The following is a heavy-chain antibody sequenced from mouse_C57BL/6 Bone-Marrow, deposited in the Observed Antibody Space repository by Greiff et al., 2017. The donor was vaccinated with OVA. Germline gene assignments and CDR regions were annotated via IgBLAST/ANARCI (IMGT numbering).Heavy chain of an antibody. CDR3: TRGKGFAY. CDR1: GFTFSDAW. J-gene: IGHJ3*01. Sequence: EVQGVESGGGLVQPGGSMKLSCAASGFTFSDAWMDWVRQSPEKGLEWVAEIRNKANNPATYYAESVKGRFTISRDDSKSSVYLQMNSLRAEDTGIYYCTRGKGFAYWGQGTLVTVSA. V-gene: IGHV6-6*01. CDR2: IRNKANNPAT.